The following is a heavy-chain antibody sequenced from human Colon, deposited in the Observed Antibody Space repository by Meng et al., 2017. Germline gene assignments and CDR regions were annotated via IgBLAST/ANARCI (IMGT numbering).Heavy chain of an antibody. CDR3: ARGPLDY. Sequence: QVQVQGSGPGLVRPVETLSLTCTVSGGSVSSGSYYWSWIRQPPGKGLEWIGYIYYTGSTNYNPSLKSRVTISVDTSKNQFSLKLSSVTAADTAVYYCARGPLDYWGQGTLVTVSS. V-gene: IGHV4-61*01. CDR1: GGSVSSGSYY. CDR2: IYYTGST. J-gene: IGHJ4*02.